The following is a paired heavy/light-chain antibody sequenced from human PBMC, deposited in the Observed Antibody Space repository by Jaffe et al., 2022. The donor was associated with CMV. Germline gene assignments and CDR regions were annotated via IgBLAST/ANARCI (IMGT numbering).Light chain of an antibody. CDR1: QSVSNF. CDR2: DAS. J-gene: IGKJ5*01. Sequence: EIVLTQSPATLSLSPGDRATLSCRASQSVSNFLAWYQQKPGQAPRLLIYDASNRATGIPARFSGSGSGTDFTLTISSLEPEDFAVYYCQQRSHWSITFGQGTRLEIK. CDR3: QQRSHWSIT. V-gene: IGKV3-11*01.
Heavy chain of an antibody. CDR2: ISNSGTT. Sequence: QVQLQESGPGLVKPSETLSLTCTVSGGSMSSYFWSWLRQPPGKGLERIGYISNSGTTNSNPSLKSRVSISVDTSKNQFSLRLSSVTAADTAVYYCARHSPHVLSGFYYFDYWGQGTLVTVSS. D-gene: IGHD3-22*01. CDR3: ARHSPHVLSGFYYFDY. CDR1: GGSMSSYF. J-gene: IGHJ4*02. V-gene: IGHV4-59*08.